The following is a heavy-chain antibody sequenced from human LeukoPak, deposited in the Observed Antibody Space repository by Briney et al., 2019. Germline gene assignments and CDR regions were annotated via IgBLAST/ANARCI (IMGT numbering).Heavy chain of an antibody. Sequence: GGSLRLSCAASGFTFSSYAMHWVRQAPGKGLEWVAVISYDGSNKYYADSVKGRFTISRDNSKNTLYLQMNSLRAEDTAVYYCARDHYSGYDYIDCWGQGTLVTVSS. V-gene: IGHV3-30-3*01. CDR3: ARDHYSGYDYIDC. D-gene: IGHD5-12*01. CDR2: ISYDGSNK. CDR1: GFTFSSYA. J-gene: IGHJ4*02.